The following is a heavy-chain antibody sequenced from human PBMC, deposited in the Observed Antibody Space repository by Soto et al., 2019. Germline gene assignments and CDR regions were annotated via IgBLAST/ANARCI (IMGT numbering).Heavy chain of an antibody. J-gene: IGHJ4*01. CDR1: GFTFSNYW. V-gene: IGHV3-7*03. Sequence: PGGSLRLSCEASGFTFSNYWMSWVRQAPGKGLEWVANIKQDGSVLSYVDSVKGRFTISRDNAKNSLYLQMNSLRADDTAVYYCTTDSYITIVIIRFDYWGHGTLVTVSS. CDR3: TTDSYITIVIIRFDY. CDR2: IKQDGSVL. D-gene: IGHD3-16*02.